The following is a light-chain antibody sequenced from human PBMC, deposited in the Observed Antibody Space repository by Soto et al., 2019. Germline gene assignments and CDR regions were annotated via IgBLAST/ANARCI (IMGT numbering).Light chain of an antibody. CDR2: TLS. V-gene: IGKV2-40*01. J-gene: IGKJ2*01. CDR3: LQRTQSQYT. Sequence: DIVMTQTPLFLPVTPAEPASISCRSSHSLLDSNDGNTYLDWYLQKPGQSPQLRIYTLSARASGGPDRFSGSGSGTDITLKISRVEAEDVVVYFCLQRTQSQYTFGQGTKL. CDR1: HSLLDSNDGNTY.